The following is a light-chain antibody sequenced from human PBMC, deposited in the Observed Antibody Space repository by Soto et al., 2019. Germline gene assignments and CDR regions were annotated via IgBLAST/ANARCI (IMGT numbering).Light chain of an antibody. Sequence: QSSLTQPTSVSGSPVQSITISCTGNHNDICTYYYVSWYQQHPGIAPRLLIHGVTTRPSGISGRFSASKSGLTASLTISGLPPEDGADYYCSSFTSNXIYVVGPGTKAXV. V-gene: IGLV2-14*03. J-gene: IGLJ1*01. CDR1: HNDICTYYY. CDR2: GVT. CDR3: SSFTSNXIYV.